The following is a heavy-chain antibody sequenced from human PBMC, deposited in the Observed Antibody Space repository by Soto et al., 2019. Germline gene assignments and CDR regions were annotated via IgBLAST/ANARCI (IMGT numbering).Heavy chain of an antibody. D-gene: IGHD6-13*01. Sequence: QVQLQQWGAGLLKPSETLSLTCAVYGGSFSGYYWSWIRQPPGKGLEWIGEINHSGSTNYNPSLKSRVTISVETSKNQFSLKLSSVTAADTAVYYCARGNGIAAAGPVNYYYYYMDVWGKGTTVTVSS. CDR1: GGSFSGYY. CDR3: ARGNGIAAAGPVNYYYYYMDV. J-gene: IGHJ6*03. V-gene: IGHV4-34*01. CDR2: INHSGST.